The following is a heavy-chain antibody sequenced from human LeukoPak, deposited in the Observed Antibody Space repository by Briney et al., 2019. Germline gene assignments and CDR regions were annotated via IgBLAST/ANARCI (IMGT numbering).Heavy chain of an antibody. D-gene: IGHD2-2*01. CDR1: GFTFSSYS. Sequence: GGSLRLSCAASGFTFSSYSMNWVRQAPGKGLEWVSYISSSSTIYYADSVKGRFTISRDNAKNSLYLQMNSLRAEDTAVYYCARGSRGTAAPFDYWGQGTLVTVSS. CDR2: ISSSSTI. J-gene: IGHJ4*02. V-gene: IGHV3-48*01. CDR3: ARGSRGTAAPFDY.